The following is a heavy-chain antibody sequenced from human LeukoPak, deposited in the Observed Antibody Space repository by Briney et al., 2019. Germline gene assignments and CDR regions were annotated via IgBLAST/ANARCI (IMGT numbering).Heavy chain of an antibody. Sequence: SETLSLTCTVSGGSISSGGYYWSWIRQHPGKGLEWIGYIYYSGSTYYNPSLKSRVTISVDTSKNQFSLKLSSVTAADTAVYYCARGANYYYDSSGYYPRPYYFDYWGQGTLVTVSS. V-gene: IGHV4-31*03. J-gene: IGHJ4*02. CDR1: GGSISSGGYY. CDR3: ARGANYYYDSSGYYPRPYYFDY. D-gene: IGHD3-22*01. CDR2: IYYSGST.